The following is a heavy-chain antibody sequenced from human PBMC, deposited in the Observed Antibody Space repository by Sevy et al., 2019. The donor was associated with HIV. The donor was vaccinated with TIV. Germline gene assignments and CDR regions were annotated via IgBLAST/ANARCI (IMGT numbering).Heavy chain of an antibody. CDR2: ISSASSFI. J-gene: IGHJ6*02. V-gene: IGHV3-21*01. CDR3: AGDRGVGTSSYGMHV. D-gene: IGHD1-26*01. Sequence: GGSLRLSCAASGFTFSGYSMNWVRQAPGKGLEWVSSISSASSFIYYAASVKGRFTISRDNAKNSLYLQMNSLRPEDTAVYYCAGDRGVGTSSYGMHVWGQGTTVTVSS. CDR1: GFTFSGYS.